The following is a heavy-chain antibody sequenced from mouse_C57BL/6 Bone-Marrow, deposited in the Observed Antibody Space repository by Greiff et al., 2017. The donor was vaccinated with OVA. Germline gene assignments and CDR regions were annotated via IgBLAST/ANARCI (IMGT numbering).Heavy chain of an antibody. CDR2: IYPGSGST. CDR1: GYTFTSYW. D-gene: IGHD2-12*01. CDR3: ARWGYSPFDN. V-gene: IGHV1-55*01. J-gene: IGHJ2*01. Sequence: QVQLQQPGAELVKPGASVKMSCKASGYTFTSYWITWVKQRPGQGLEWIGDIYPGSGSTNYNEKFKSKATLTVDTSSSTAYMQLSSLTSADSAVYYCARWGYSPFDNTGQGTTLTVSS.